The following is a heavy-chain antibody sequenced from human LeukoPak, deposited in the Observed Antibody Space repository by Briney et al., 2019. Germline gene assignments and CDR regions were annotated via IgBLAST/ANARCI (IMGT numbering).Heavy chain of an antibody. CDR3: AREEEITIFGVKGGRWFDP. V-gene: IGHV4-34*01. CDR2: INHSGST. J-gene: IGHJ5*02. Sequence: SETLSLTCAVYGGSFSGYYWSWIRQPPGKGLEWIGEINHSGSTNHNPSLKSRVTISVDTSKNQFFLKLSSVTAEDTAVYYCAREEEITIFGVKGGRWFDPWGQGTLVTVSS. D-gene: IGHD3-3*01. CDR1: GGSFSGYY.